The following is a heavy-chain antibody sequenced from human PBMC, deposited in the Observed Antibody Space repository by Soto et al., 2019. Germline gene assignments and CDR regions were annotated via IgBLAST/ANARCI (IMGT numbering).Heavy chain of an antibody. D-gene: IGHD4-17*01. CDR3: ATDEYGAYAF. CDR2: VDPRSGAT. V-gene: IGHV1-2*02. J-gene: IGHJ4*01. Sequence: ASVKVSCKPFGYTFTAYYIHWVRQAPGQGLECVGWVDPRSGATNYAQRFQGRVVMTRDMYVHTVYVELSGLTSDDTAIYYCATDEYGAYAFWGQGTPVTVSS. CDR1: GYTFTAYY.